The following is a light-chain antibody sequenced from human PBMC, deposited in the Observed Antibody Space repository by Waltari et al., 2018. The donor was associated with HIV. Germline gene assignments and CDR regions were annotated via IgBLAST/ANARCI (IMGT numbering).Light chain of an antibody. CDR1: QSVSNS. V-gene: IGKV1-39*01. CDR3: QQTYRTPQT. CDR2: AAS. Sequence: DIQMTQSPSSLSASVGDRVTITCRASQSVSNSLNWYQQKPGEAPKLLIYAASSLQNEVPSRFSCSGSGTDFTLTVNSLQPEDFATYYCQQTYRTPQTFGQGTRLENK. J-gene: IGKJ5*01.